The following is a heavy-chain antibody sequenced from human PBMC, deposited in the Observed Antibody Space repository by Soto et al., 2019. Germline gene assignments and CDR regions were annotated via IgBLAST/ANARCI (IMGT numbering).Heavy chain of an antibody. CDR1: GFSFSSNS. V-gene: IGHV3-23*01. J-gene: IGHJ4*02. CDR2: ISDSADRI. CDR3: AILAHGKFDY. D-gene: IGHD1-26*01. Sequence: EVQLLESGGGLVQPGGSLRLSCKASGFSFSSNSMGWLRQAPGKGLDWVSSISDSADRIYYADSVRGRFTFSRDNSKNMMYLQMNSLRAEDTHVYYRAILAHGKFDYWGQGALVTVSS.